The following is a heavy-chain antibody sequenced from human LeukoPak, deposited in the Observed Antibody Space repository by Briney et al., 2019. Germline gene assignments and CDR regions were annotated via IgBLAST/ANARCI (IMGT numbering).Heavy chain of an antibody. Sequence: TSETLSLTCTVSGGSVSSGTHYWSWIRQPPGKGLEWIGCIYYTGSTNYNPSLKSRVSMSIDTSKNQFSLKLTSVTAADTAVYYDYWGQGTLVTVSS. CDR1: GGSVSSGTHY. CDR3: Y. V-gene: IGHV4-61*01. J-gene: IGHJ4*02. CDR2: IYYTGST.